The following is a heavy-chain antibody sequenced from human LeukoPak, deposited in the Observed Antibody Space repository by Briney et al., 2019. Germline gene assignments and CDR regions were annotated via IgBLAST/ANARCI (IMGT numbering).Heavy chain of an antibody. Sequence: SVKVSCQASGGTFSSYAISWVRQAPGQGLEWMGGIIPIFGTANYAQKFQGRVTITADESTSTAYMELRSLRSDDTAMYYCARESHETREDYWGQGTLVTVFS. CDR1: GGTFSSYA. CDR2: IIPIFGTA. CDR3: ARESHETREDY. D-gene: IGHD1-1*01. J-gene: IGHJ4*02. V-gene: IGHV1-69*13.